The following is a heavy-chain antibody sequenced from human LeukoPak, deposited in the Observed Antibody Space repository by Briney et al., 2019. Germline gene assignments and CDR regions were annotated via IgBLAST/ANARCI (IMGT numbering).Heavy chain of an antibody. Sequence: SETLSLTCTVSGGSISSYYWSWIRQPPGKGLEWIGYIYYSGNTNYNPSLKSRVTISVDTSKNQLSLKLSSVTAADTAVYYCASAGDYSSGSFDCWGQGTLVTVSS. CDR2: IYYSGNT. V-gene: IGHV4-59*08. D-gene: IGHD6-19*01. CDR3: ASAGDYSSGSFDC. CDR1: GGSISSYY. J-gene: IGHJ4*02.